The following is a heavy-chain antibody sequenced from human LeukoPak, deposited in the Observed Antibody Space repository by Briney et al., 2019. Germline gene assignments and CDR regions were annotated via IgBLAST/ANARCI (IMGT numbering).Heavy chain of an antibody. D-gene: IGHD6-19*01. J-gene: IGHJ3*02. Sequence: GGSLRLSCETSGCTFSSYPMSWVRQAPGKGLEWVSAISGSGGSTYYADSVKGRFTISRDNSKNTLSLQMSSLRAEETAVYYCAKVDSSGWYGGVAFDIWGQGTMVTVSS. CDR1: GCTFSSYP. V-gene: IGHV3-23*01. CDR2: ISGSGGST. CDR3: AKVDSSGWYGGVAFDI.